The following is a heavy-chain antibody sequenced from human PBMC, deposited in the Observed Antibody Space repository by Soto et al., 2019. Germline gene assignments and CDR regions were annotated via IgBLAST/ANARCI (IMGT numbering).Heavy chain of an antibody. V-gene: IGHV3-33*01. Sequence: GGSLRLSCAASGFTFSSYGMHWVRQAPGKGLEWVAVIWYDGSNKYYAGSVKGRFTISRDNSKNTLYLRMNSLRAEDTAVYYCARTLYDSSGYHHFQHWGQGTLVTVSS. D-gene: IGHD3-22*01. CDR3: ARTLYDSSGYHHFQH. CDR2: IWYDGSNK. CDR1: GFTFSSYG. J-gene: IGHJ1*01.